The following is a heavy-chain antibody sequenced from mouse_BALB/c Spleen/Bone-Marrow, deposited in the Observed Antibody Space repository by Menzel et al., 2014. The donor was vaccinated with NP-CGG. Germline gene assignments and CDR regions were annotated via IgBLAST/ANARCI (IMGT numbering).Heavy chain of an antibody. CDR1: GFNIKDTY. CDR2: IDPANGNT. D-gene: IGHD1-1*01. J-gene: IGHJ2*01. CDR3: VRSREYYFDY. Sequence: LVESGAELVKPGASVKLSCTASGFNIKDTYMHWVKQRPEQGLEWIGRIDPANGNTKYDPKFQGKATITADTSSXTAYLQLSSLTSEDTAVYYCVRSREYYFDYWGQGTTLTVSS. V-gene: IGHV14-3*02.